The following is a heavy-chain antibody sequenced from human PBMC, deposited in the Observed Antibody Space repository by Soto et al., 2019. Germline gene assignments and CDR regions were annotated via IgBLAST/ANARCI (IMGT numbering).Heavy chain of an antibody. CDR3: ARDPSSSSFELYYYYYGMDV. Sequence: EASVKVSCKASGYTFTSYGISLVRQAPGQGLEWMGWISAYNGNTNYAQKLQGRVTVTTDTSTSTAYMELRSLRSDDTAVYYCARDPSSSSFELYYYYYGMDVWGQGTTVTVSS. CDR2: ISAYNGNT. CDR1: GYTFTSYG. V-gene: IGHV1-18*01. D-gene: IGHD6-6*01. J-gene: IGHJ6*02.